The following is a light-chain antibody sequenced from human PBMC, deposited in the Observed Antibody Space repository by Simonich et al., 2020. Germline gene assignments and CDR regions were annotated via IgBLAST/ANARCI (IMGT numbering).Light chain of an antibody. Sequence: QSALTQPRSVSGSPGQSVTISCTGTSSDVGGYNYVSWYQQHPGKAPKLMLYDVSKRPSEVPDRFSGSKSGNTASLTISGLQAEDEADYYCCSYAGSRVFGGGTKLTVL. V-gene: IGLV2-11*01. J-gene: IGLJ3*02. CDR1: SSDVGGYNY. CDR3: CSYAGSRV. CDR2: DVS.